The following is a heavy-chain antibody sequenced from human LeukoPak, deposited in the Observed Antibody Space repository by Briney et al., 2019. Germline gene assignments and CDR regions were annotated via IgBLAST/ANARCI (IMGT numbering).Heavy chain of an antibody. CDR1: GFTFGDYV. Sequence: PGGSLRLSCTASGFTFGDYVMSWFRQAPGKGLEWVAFIRYDGSNKYYADSVKGRFTISRDNSKNTLYLQMNSLRAEDTAVYYCAKDFQIKYQPADWGQGTLVTVSS. CDR3: AKDFQIKYQPAD. J-gene: IGHJ4*02. D-gene: IGHD2-2*01. V-gene: IGHV3-30*02. CDR2: IRYDGSNK.